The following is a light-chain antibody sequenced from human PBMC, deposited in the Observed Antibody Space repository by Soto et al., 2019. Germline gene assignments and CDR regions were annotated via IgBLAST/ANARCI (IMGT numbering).Light chain of an antibody. Sequence: SYELTQPPSVSVAPGKTARITCGGNNIGSKSVHWYQQKPGQAPVLVIYYDSDRPSGIPERFPGSNSGNTATLTISRVEAGDEADYYCQVWDSSSDHVFGTGTKLTVL. J-gene: IGLJ1*01. CDR3: QVWDSSSDHV. CDR2: YDS. CDR1: NIGSKS. V-gene: IGLV3-21*04.